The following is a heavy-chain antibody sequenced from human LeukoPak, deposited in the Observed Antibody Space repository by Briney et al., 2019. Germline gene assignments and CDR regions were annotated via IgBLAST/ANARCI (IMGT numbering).Heavy chain of an antibody. CDR2: IYYSGST. CDR1: GGSISSYY. J-gene: IGHJ4*02. CDR3: ARHKGRIAVAGKGFDY. V-gene: IGHV4-59*08. D-gene: IGHD6-19*01. Sequence: SETLSLTCTVSGGSISSYYWSGIRQPPGKGLEWIGYIYYSGSTNYNPSLKSRVTISVDTSKNQFSLKLSSVTAADTAVYYCARHKGRIAVAGKGFDYWGQGTLVTVSS.